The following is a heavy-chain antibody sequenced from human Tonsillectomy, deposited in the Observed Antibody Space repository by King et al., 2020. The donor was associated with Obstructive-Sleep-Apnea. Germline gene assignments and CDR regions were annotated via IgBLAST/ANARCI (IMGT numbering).Heavy chain of an antibody. D-gene: IGHD6-19*01. CDR1: GFTFSNYA. CDR2: ISGSGDST. CDR3: AKESRYSSGWKEIDY. V-gene: IGHV3-23*04. J-gene: IGHJ4*02. Sequence: DVQLVESGGGLVQPGGSVRLSCAASGFTFSNYAMSWVRQAPGKGLEWVSGISGSGDSTYYADTVKGRFSISRDNSKNTLYLQMNSLRAEDTAVYYCAKESRYSSGWKEIDYWGQGTLVAVSS.